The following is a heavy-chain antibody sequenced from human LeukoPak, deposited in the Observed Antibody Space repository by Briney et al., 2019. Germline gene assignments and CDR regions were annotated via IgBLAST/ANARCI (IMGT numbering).Heavy chain of an antibody. D-gene: IGHD6-19*01. CDR2: IKASGGTT. CDR3: ARESSGWYVDY. J-gene: IGHJ4*02. Sequence: ASVKVSRKASGYTFTSHYIQWVRQAPGQGLEWMGIIKASGGTTSYAQKFQGRISMTRDMSTSTVYMELSSLRSEDTALYYCARESSGWYVDYWGQGTLVTVS. V-gene: IGHV1-46*01. CDR1: GYTFTSHY.